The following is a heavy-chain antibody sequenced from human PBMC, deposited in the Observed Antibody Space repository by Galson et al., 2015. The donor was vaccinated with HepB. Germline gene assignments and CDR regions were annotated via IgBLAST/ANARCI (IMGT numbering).Heavy chain of an antibody. V-gene: IGHV1-69*13. Sequence: SVKVSCKASGGTFSSYAISWVRQAPGQGLEWMGGIIPIFGTANYAQKFQGRVTITADESTSTAYMELSSLRSEDTAVYYCARAREGYYDFWSPFDYWGQGTLVTVSS. CDR3: ARAREGYYDFWSPFDY. D-gene: IGHD3-3*01. CDR2: IIPIFGTA. CDR1: GGTFSSYA. J-gene: IGHJ4*02.